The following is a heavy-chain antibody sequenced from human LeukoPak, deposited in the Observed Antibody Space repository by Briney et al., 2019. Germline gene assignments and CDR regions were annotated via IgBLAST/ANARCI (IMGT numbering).Heavy chain of an antibody. J-gene: IGHJ4*02. CDR2: IYYSGST. CDR3: ARSIVATMSFDY. D-gene: IGHD5-12*01. CDR1: GGSISSSSYY. V-gene: IGHV4-39*01. Sequence: SETLSLTCTVSGGSISSSSYYWGWTRQPPGKGLEWIGSIYYSGSTYYNPSLKSRVTISVDTSKNQFSLKLSSVTAADTAVYYCARSIVATMSFDYWGQGTLVTVSS.